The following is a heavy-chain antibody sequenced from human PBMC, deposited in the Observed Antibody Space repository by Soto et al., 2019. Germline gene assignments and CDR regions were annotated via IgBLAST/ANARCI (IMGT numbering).Heavy chain of an antibody. D-gene: IGHD6-25*01. V-gene: IGHV4-39*01. CDR3: AGQTFTIAAASYGRSNWFDP. Sequence: TSETLSLTCSASGGSITSSSHFWGWVRQPPGKGLEWIGTIYFTGNTYYTPSLKSRLTMSIDTSKSEFSLRLNSVTAADTAVYYCAGQTFTIAAASYGRSNWFDPWGPGTLVTVSS. J-gene: IGHJ5*02. CDR2: IYFTGNT. CDR1: GGSITSSSHF.